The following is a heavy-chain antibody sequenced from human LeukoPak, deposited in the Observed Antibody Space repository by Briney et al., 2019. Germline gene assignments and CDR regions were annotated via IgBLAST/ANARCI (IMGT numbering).Heavy chain of an antibody. V-gene: IGHV1-2*02. Sequence: ASVKVSCKASGYTFTGYYMHWVRQAPGQGLEWMGWINPNSGGTNYAQKFQGRVTMTRDTSISTAYMELSRLRSDDTAVYYCARDALEYCSGGSCYPFDYWGQGTLVTVSS. J-gene: IGHJ4*02. CDR1: GYTFTGYY. CDR3: ARDALEYCSGGSCYPFDY. CDR2: INPNSGGT. D-gene: IGHD2-15*01.